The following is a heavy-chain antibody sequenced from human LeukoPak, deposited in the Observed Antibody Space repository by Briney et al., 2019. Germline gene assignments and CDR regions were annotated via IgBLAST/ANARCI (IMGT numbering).Heavy chain of an antibody. CDR3: ARPGPLYDSSGYLSGDAFDI. D-gene: IGHD3-22*01. V-gene: IGHV5-51*01. CDR2: IYPGDSDT. Sequence: GESLKISCKGSGYSFTTYWIGWVRQMPGKGLEWMGIIYPGDSDTRYSPPFQGQVTISADKSISTAYLQWSSLKASDTAMYYCARPGPLYDSSGYLSGDAFDIWGQGTMVTVSS. J-gene: IGHJ3*02. CDR1: GYSFTTYW.